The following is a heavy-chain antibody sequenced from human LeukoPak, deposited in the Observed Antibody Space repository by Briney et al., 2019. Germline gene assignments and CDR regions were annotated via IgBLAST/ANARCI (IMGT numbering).Heavy chain of an antibody. J-gene: IGHJ4*02. CDR3: ARDSETGYSPYFDY. CDR2: IIPIFGTA. Sequence: GSSVKVSCKASGGTFSSYAISWVRQAPGQGLEWMGGIIPIFGTANYAQKFQGKVTITADKSTSTAYMELSSLRSEDTAVYYCARDSETGYSPYFDYWGQGTLVTVSS. CDR1: GGTFSSYA. D-gene: IGHD3-9*01. V-gene: IGHV1-69*06.